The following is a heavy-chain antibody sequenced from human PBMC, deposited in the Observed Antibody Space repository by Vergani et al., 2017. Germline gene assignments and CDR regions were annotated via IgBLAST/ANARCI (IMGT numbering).Heavy chain of an antibody. J-gene: IGHJ3*02. Sequence: QVQLQESGPGLVKPSETLSLTCTVSGGSISSYYWSWIRQPPGKGLEWIGYIYYRGSTNYNPSLKSRVTISVDTSKNQFSLKLSSVTAADTAVYYCARASGYSPAFDIWGQGTMVTVSS. CDR3: ARASGYSPAFDI. D-gene: IGHD3-22*01. CDR2: IYYRGST. CDR1: GGSISSYY. V-gene: IGHV4-59*01.